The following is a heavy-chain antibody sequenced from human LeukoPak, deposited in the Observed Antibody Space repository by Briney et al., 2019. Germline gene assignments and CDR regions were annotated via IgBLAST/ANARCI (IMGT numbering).Heavy chain of an antibody. V-gene: IGHV4-34*01. CDR3: ARADSSGCDDY. J-gene: IGHJ4*02. CDR1: GGSFSGYY. CDR2: INHSGST. D-gene: IGHD6-19*01. Sequence: PSETLSLTCAVYGGSFSGYYWSWIRQPPGKGLEWIGEINHSGSTNYNPSLKSRVTISVDTSKNQFSPKLSSVTAADTAVYYCARADSSGCDDYWGQGTLVTVSS.